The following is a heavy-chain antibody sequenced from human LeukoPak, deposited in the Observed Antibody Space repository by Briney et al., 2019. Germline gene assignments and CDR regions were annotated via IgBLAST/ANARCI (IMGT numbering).Heavy chain of an antibody. CDR1: GGSISSSSYY. J-gene: IGHJ2*01. D-gene: IGHD3-22*01. Sequence: SETLSLTCTVSGGSISSSSYYWGWIRQPPGKGLEWNGSIYYSGSTYYNPSLKSRVTISVDTSKNQFSLKLSSETAADTAVYYCARDHEEYYYDSSGYLSYWYFDLWGRGTLVTVSS. CDR2: IYYSGST. CDR3: ARDHEEYYYDSSGYLSYWYFDL. V-gene: IGHV4-39*07.